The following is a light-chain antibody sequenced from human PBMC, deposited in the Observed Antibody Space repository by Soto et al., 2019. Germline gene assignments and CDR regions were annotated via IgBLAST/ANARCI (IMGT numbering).Light chain of an antibody. CDR2: DPS. CDR1: QSISSW. Sequence: DIQMTQSPCTLSASVGDRVTITCRASQSISSWLSWYQQKPGKAPKLLIYDPSTLDTGVPSRFSDSVSGTEFTLSVSSLQPDDFATYYCQQYSSYRTFGPGTKWEIK. V-gene: IGKV1-5*01. J-gene: IGKJ1*01. CDR3: QQYSSYRT.